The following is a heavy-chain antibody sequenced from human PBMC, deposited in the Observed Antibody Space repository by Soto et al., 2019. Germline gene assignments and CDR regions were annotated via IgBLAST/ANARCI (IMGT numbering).Heavy chain of an antibody. J-gene: IGHJ4*02. CDR1: GFTFSSYG. CDR2: IWYDGSNK. D-gene: IGHD3-22*01. Sequence: QVPLVESGGGVVQPGRSLRLSCAASGFTFSSYGMHWVRQAPGKGLEWVAVIWYDGSNKYYADSVKGRFTISRDNSKNTLYLQMNSLRAEDTAVYYCARDYYDSSGYLIYFDYWGQGTLVTVSS. V-gene: IGHV3-33*01. CDR3: ARDYYDSSGYLIYFDY.